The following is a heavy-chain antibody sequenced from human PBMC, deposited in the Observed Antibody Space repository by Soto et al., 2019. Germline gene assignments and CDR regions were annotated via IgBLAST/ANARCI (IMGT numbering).Heavy chain of an antibody. J-gene: IGHJ6*04. D-gene: IGHD3-10*01. CDR3: TTDGITMVRADLDV. Sequence: EVQLVESGGGWVKPGGSLRLSCAASGFTFSNAWMSWVRQAPGKGLEWVGRIKSKTDGGTTDYAAPVQGRFTISRDDSKHTLYLQMNSLKTEDTAVYYCTTDGITMVRADLDVWGKGTTVTVSS. CDR2: IKSKTDGGTT. CDR1: GFTFSNAW. V-gene: IGHV3-15*01.